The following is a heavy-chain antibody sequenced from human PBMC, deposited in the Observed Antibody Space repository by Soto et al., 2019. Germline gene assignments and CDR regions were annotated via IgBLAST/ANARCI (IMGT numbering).Heavy chain of an antibody. CDR1: GFTFDDYA. D-gene: IGHD2-15*01. Sequence: GGSLRLSCTASGFTFDDYAMHWVRQAPGKGLEWVSRISWNSGRIGDADSVKGRFTISRDNAKNSLYLQMNNLRAEDTALYYCAKAIAGVQDGGNFDYWGQGTLVTVSS. V-gene: IGHV3-9*01. CDR3: AKAIAGVQDGGNFDY. CDR2: ISWNSGRI. J-gene: IGHJ4*02.